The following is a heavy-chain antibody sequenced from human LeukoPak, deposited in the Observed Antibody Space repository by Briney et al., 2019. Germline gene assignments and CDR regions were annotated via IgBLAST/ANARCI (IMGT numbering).Heavy chain of an antibody. CDR3: ARNPTRRKRFLGGAPTGTDYYFSYYMHV. Sequence: SETLSFTCTVSGGSISSYHWRWIRQPAGKGLEWIRSVYTGRSTNYNPSLKSRVTMSVATSKNKFSLKLSSVTAADTAVYYCARNPTRRKRFLGGAPTGTDYYFSYYMHVWRKGPTVTISS. CDR2: VYTGRST. V-gene: IGHV4-4*07. J-gene: IGHJ6*03. CDR1: GGSISSYH. D-gene: IGHD6-13*01.